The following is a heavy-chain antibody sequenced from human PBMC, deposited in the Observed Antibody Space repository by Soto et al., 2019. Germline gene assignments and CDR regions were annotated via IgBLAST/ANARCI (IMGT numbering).Heavy chain of an antibody. V-gene: IGHV1-69*13. Sequence: SVKVSCKASGGTFSSYAISWVRQAPGQGLEWMGGIIPIFGTANYAQKFQGRVTITADESTSTAHMELSSLRSEDTAVYYCARSSGSPMAFDIWGQGTMVTVSS. D-gene: IGHD3-10*01. CDR3: ARSSGSPMAFDI. CDR2: IIPIFGTA. J-gene: IGHJ3*02. CDR1: GGTFSSYA.